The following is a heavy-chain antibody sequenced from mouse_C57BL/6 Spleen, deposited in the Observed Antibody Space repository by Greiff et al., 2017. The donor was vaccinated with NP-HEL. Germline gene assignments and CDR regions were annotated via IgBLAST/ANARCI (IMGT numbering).Heavy chain of an antibody. D-gene: IGHD1-1*01. CDR2: ISSGGDYI. CDR3: TREGVLYSLDY. V-gene: IGHV5-9-1*02. Sequence: EVQGVESGEGLVKPGGSLKLSCAASGFTFSSYAMSWVRQTPEKRLEWVAYISSGGDYIYYADTVKGRFTISRDNARNTLYLKMSSLKSEDTAMYYCTREGVLYSLDYWGQGTTLTVSS. J-gene: IGHJ2*01. CDR1: GFTFSSYA.